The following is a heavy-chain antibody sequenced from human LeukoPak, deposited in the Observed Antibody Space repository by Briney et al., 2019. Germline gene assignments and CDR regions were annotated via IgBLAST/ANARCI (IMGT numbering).Heavy chain of an antibody. Sequence: AAVKVSCKASGGTFSSYTISWVRQAPGQGLEWMGRIIPILGIANYAQKFQGRVTITADKSTSTAYMELSSLRSEDTAVSYCARSPNTGIVGAAAFDYWGQGTLVTVPS. D-gene: IGHD1-26*01. V-gene: IGHV1-69*02. CDR2: IIPILGIA. CDR1: GGTFSSYT. J-gene: IGHJ4*02. CDR3: ARSPNTGIVGAAAFDY.